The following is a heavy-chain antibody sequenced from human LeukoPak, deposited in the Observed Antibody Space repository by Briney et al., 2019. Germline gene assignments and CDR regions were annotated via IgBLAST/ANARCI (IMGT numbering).Heavy chain of an antibody. CDR3: ARGGFDWLSSVSPFDY. CDR1: GYTFTGYY. CDR2: INPNSGGT. D-gene: IGHD3-9*01. V-gene: IGHV1-2*02. J-gene: IGHJ4*02. Sequence: ASVKVSCKASGYTFTGYYMHWVRQAPGQGLEWMGWINPNSGGTNYAQKFQGRVTMTRDTSISTAYMELSRLRSDDTAVYYCARGGFDWLSSVSPFDYWGQGTLVTVSS.